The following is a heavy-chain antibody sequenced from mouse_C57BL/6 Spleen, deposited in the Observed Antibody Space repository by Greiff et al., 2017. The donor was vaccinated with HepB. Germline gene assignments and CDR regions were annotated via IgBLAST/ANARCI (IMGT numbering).Heavy chain of an antibody. CDR2: IDPEDGDT. V-gene: IGHV14-1*01. D-gene: IGHD1-1*01. CDR3: TRSYYGSSQFLYAMDY. CDR1: GFNIKDYY. Sequence: EVQLQQSGAELVRPGASVKLSCTASGFNIKDYYMHWVKQRPEQGLEWIGRIDPEDGDTEYAPKFQGKATMTADTSSNTAYLQLSSLTSEDTAVYYCTRSYYGSSQFLYAMDYWGQGTSVTVSS. J-gene: IGHJ4*01.